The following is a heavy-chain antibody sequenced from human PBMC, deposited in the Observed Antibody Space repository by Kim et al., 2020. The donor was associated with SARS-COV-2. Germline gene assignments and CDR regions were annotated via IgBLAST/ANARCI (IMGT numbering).Heavy chain of an antibody. Sequence: SETLSLTCTVSGGSISSYYWSWIRQPPGKGLEWIGYIYYTGSTNYNTSLKSRVTISVDTSKNQFSLKLSSVTAADTAVYYCARFISWFYAAAGTSNYFDYWGQGTLVTVSS. V-gene: IGHV4-59*01. D-gene: IGHD6-13*01. J-gene: IGHJ4*02. CDR1: GGSISSYY. CDR2: IYYTGST. CDR3: ARFISWFYAAAGTSNYFDY.